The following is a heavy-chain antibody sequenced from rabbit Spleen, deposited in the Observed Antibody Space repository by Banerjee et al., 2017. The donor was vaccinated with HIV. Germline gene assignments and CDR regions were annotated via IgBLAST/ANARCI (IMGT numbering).Heavy chain of an antibody. D-gene: IGHD2-1*01. Sequence: QEQLVESGGGLVQPGGSLKLSCKASGFDLSSYGVSWVRQAPGKGLEWIGYIDPVFDTPYYASWVNGRFTISSHNAQNTLYLQLNSLTAADTATYFCVRDRANIGGDYGPYYFDLWGPGTLVTVS. CDR3: VRDRANIGGDYGPYYFDL. V-gene: IGHV1S47*01. J-gene: IGHJ4*01. CDR2: IDPVFDTP. CDR1: GFDLSSYG.